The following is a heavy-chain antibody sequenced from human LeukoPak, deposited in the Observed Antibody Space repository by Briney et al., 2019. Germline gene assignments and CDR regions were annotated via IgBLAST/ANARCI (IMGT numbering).Heavy chain of an antibody. V-gene: IGHV4-34*01. CDR2: INHSGYT. J-gene: IGHJ4*02. D-gene: IGHD4-17*01. CDR1: GVSFNDYY. CDR3: TRMTTGHDD. Sequence: PSETLSLTCAVSGVSFNDYYWSWVRQTPGKGLEWIGEINHSGYTNDSPSLKSRVTLSIDTSRKQFSLNLRSVSVADTGIYYCTRMTTGHDDWGQGTLVTVSS.